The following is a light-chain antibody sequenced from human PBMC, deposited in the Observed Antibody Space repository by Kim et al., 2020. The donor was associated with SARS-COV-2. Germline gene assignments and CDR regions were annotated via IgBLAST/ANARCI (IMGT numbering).Light chain of an antibody. CDR2: AAS. V-gene: IGKV1-27*01. CDR1: QGISNY. J-gene: IGKJ4*01. Sequence: SVGDRVTITCRASQGISNYLAWYQQKPGKVPKLLIYAASTLQSGVPSRFSGSGSGTDFTLTISSLQPEDVAAYYCQKYNSAPPLTFGGGTKVDIK. CDR3: QKYNSAPPLT.